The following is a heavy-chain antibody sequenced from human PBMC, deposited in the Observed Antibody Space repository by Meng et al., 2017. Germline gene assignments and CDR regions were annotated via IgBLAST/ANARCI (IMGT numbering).Heavy chain of an antibody. V-gene: IGHV1-3*01. CDR2: INAGNGNT. J-gene: IGHJ4*02. CDR3: ARSRLRLGELSFDY. Sequence: SVKVSLMASGGTFSSYAISWVRQAPGQRLEWMGWINAGNGNTKYSQKFQGRVTITRDTSPNTAYMELSSLRAEDTAVYYCARSRLRLGELSFDYWGQGTLVTVSS. D-gene: IGHD3-16*02. CDR1: GGTFSSYA.